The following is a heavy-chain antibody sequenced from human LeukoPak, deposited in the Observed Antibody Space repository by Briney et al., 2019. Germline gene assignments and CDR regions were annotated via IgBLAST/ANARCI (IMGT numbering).Heavy chain of an antibody. CDR1: GFTFNNYA. Sequence: PGGSLRLSCAASGFTFNNYAMSWVRQAPGKGLEWVSAISGRGGSTYYADSVKGRFTISRDNSKNTLYLQMNSLRAEDTAVYYCAKDQDVVVTAYTYFDYWGQGTLVTVSS. CDR3: AKDQDVVVTAYTYFDY. CDR2: ISGRGGST. D-gene: IGHD2-21*02. J-gene: IGHJ4*02. V-gene: IGHV3-23*01.